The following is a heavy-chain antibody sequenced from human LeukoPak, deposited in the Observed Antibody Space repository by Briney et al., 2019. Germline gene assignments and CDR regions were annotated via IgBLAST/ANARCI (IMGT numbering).Heavy chain of an antibody. D-gene: IGHD4-23*01. CDR3: ARDETTVVTHNWFDP. CDR2: IYTSGST. CDR1: GGSISSYY. J-gene: IGHJ5*02. Sequence: PSETLSLTCTVSGGSISSYYWSWIRQPAGKGLEWIGRIYTSGSTNYNPSLKSRVTMSVDTSKNQFSLKLSSVTAADTAVYYCARDETTVVTHNWFDPWGQGTLVTVSS. V-gene: IGHV4-4*07.